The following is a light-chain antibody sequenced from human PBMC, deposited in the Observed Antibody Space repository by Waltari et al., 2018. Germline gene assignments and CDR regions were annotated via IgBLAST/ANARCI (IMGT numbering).Light chain of an antibody. CDR2: DAS. CDR3: QQGNDFPLT. J-gene: IGKJ4*01. Sequence: DIQMTQSPSSVSASVGDRVIMTCRASHDISRWVAWYQQKPGQAPKFLIYDASTLQSGVPARFSGSGSGTDFTLTISSLQPEDFATYYCQQGNDFPLTFGGGTKVEI. CDR1: HDISRW. V-gene: IGKV1-12*01.